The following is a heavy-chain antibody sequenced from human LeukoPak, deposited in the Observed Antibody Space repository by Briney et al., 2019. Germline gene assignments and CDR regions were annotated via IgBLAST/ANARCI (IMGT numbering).Heavy chain of an antibody. Sequence: GGSLRLSCAASGFTFSGSAMHWVRQASGKGLEWVGRIRSKANSYATAYAASVKGRFTISRDDSKNTAYLQMNSLKTEDTAVYYRTTVAGGPDYWGQGTLVTVSS. J-gene: IGHJ4*02. CDR2: IRSKANSYAT. D-gene: IGHD6-19*01. V-gene: IGHV3-73*01. CDR1: GFTFSGSA. CDR3: TTVAGGPDY.